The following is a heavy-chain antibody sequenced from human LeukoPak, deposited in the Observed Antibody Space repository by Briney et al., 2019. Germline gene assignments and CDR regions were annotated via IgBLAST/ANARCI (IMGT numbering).Heavy chain of an antibody. CDR1: GFTFDDYA. V-gene: IGHV3-9*01. D-gene: IGHD4-17*01. J-gene: IGHJ4*02. CDR3: AKDMGAYGDYIGFDY. CDR2: ISWNSRSI. Sequence: GRSLRLSCAASGFTFDDYAMHWVRQAPGKGLEWVSGISWNSRSIGYADSVKGRFTISRDNAKNSLYLQMNSLRADDTALYYCAKDMGAYGDYIGFDYWGQGTLVTVSS.